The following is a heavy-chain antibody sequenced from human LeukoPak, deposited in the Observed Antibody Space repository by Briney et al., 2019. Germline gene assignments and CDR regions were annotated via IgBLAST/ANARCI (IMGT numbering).Heavy chain of an antibody. J-gene: IGHJ4*02. D-gene: IGHD4-17*01. CDR3: ATDPTTVTTLGYY. CDR1: GYTLTELS. Sequence: ASVKVSCKVSGYTLTELSMHWVRQAPGKGLEWMGGFDPENGETIYAQKFQGRVTMTEDTSTDTAYMELSSLRSEDTAVYYCATDPTTVTTLGYYWGQGTLVTVSS. CDR2: FDPENGET. V-gene: IGHV1-24*01.